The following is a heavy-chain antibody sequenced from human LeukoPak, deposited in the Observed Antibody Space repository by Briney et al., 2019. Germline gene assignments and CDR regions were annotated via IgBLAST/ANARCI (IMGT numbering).Heavy chain of an antibody. CDR3: AKDLYSSICEY. CDR2: IRYDASNK. D-gene: IGHD6-19*01. V-gene: IGHV3-30*02. Sequence: GGSLRLSCAASGFSFRTSWMHWVRQAPGKGLEWVAFIRYDASNKYYADSVKGRFTISRDNSKNTLYLQMKSLRAEDTAVYYCAKDLYSSICEYWGQGTLVTVSS. J-gene: IGHJ4*02. CDR1: GFSFRTSW.